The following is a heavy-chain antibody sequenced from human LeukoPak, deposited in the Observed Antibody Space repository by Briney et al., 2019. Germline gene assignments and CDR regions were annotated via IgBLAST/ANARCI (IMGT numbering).Heavy chain of an antibody. Sequence: PGGSLRLSCAASGFTFSSYAMHWVRQAPGKGLEWVSYISSSGSTIYYADSVKGRFTISRDNAKNSLYLQMNSLRAEDTAVYYCASLSGSYFDYWGQGTLVTVSS. CDR2: ISSSGSTI. J-gene: IGHJ4*02. D-gene: IGHD1-26*01. CDR1: GFTFSSYA. V-gene: IGHV3-48*03. CDR3: ASLSGSYFDY.